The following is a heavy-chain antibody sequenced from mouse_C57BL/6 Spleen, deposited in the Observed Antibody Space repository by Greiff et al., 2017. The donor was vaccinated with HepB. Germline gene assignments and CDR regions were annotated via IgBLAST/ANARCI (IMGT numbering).Heavy chain of an antibody. J-gene: IGHJ3*01. V-gene: IGHV1-15*01. CDR3: TRSDYDYPFAY. Sequence: VQLQQSGAELVRPGASVTLSCKASGYTFTDYEMHWVKQTPVHGLEWIGAIDPATGGTAYNQKFKGKDILTADKSSSTAYMDLRSLTSEDSAVYYCTRSDYDYPFAYWGQGTLVTVSA. D-gene: IGHD2-4*01. CDR2: IDPATGGT. CDR1: GYTFTDYE.